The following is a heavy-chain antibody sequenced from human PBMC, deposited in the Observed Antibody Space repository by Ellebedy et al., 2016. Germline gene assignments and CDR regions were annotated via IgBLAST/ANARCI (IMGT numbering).Heavy chain of an antibody. Sequence: SETLSLTXTVSGGSIDSYYWSWIRQPAGKGLEWIGRIYTSGSTKYNPSLRSRVTISLDTSKNQFSLKVTSVAAADTAVYYCARDVSLYSSSPSFDFWGQGTLVTVSS. CDR1: GGSIDSYY. D-gene: IGHD6-6*01. J-gene: IGHJ4*02. V-gene: IGHV4-4*07. CDR3: ARDVSLYSSSPSFDF. CDR2: IYTSGST.